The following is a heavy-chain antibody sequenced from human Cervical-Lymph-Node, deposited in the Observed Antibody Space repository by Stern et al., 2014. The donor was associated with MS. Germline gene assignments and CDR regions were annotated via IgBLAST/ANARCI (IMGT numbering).Heavy chain of an antibody. CDR3: AKIEDGYNQHFDYGMDV. J-gene: IGHJ6*02. V-gene: IGHV1-69*06. CDR1: GCTFSSYG. Sequence: QLVQSGAEVKKPGSSVRVSCKASGCTFSSYGISWVRQAPGQGLEWIGGFIPLYGTASSAPKFQGRLTITADRSTTTAYMELSSLRPDDTAIYYCAKIEDGYNQHFDYGMDVWGQGTTVTVSS. CDR2: FIPLYGTA. D-gene: IGHD5-24*01.